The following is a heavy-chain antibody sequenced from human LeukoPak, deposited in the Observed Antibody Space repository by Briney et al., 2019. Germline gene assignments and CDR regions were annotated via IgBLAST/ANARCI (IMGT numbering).Heavy chain of an antibody. CDR1: GGSISSYY. V-gene: IGHV4-59*08. CDR2: IYYSGST. J-gene: IGHJ4*02. CDR3: VKSGGYGLIDY. Sequence: PSETLSLTCTVSGGSISSYYWSWIRQPPGKGLEWIGYIYYSGSTNYNPSLQSRVTISIDTSKNQFSLRLNSVTAADTAMYFCVKSGGYGLIDYWGQGTLVTVSS. D-gene: IGHD1-26*01.